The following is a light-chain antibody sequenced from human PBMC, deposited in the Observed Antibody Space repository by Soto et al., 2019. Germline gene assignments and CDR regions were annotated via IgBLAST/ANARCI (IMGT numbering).Light chain of an antibody. CDR2: SAS. J-gene: IGKJ2*03. CDR3: QHGYVAPYS. Sequence: DIQMSQSPSSLSASICDTGTITCRASQDINVYLNWYQQKPGEVPKLLIYSASTLHSGVPSRFTGSGSETDFTLTIRSLQPEDFATYYCQHGYVAPYSFGQGTKVDIK. V-gene: IGKV1-39*01. CDR1: QDINVY.